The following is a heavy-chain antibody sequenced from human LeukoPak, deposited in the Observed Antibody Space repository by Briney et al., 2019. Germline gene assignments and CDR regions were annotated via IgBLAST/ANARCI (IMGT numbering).Heavy chain of an antibody. CDR2: INHSGST. D-gene: IGHD6-6*01. Sequence: PSETLSLTCAVYGGSFSGYYWSWIRQPPGKGLEWIGEINHSGSTNYNPSLKSRVTISVDTSKNQFSLKLSSVTAADTAVYYCARGPAIAARIFDYWGQGTLVTVSS. CDR1: GGSFSGYY. CDR3: ARGPAIAARIFDY. J-gene: IGHJ4*02. V-gene: IGHV4-34*01.